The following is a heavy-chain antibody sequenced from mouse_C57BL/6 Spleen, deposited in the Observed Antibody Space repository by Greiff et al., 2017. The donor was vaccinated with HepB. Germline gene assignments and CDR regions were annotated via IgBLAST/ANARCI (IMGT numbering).Heavy chain of an antibody. J-gene: IGHJ1*03. Sequence: EVKLQESGGGLVKPGGSLKLSCAASGFTFSSYAMSWVRQTPEKRLEWVATISDGGSYTYYPDNVKGRFTISRDNAKNNLYQQMSHLKSEDTAMYYCARDDYYGSNWYFDVWGTGTTVTVSS. V-gene: IGHV5-4*01. CDR3: ARDDYYGSNWYFDV. CDR2: ISDGGSYT. CDR1: GFTFSSYA. D-gene: IGHD1-1*01.